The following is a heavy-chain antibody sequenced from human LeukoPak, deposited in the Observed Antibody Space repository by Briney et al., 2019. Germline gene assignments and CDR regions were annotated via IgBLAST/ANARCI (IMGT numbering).Heavy chain of an antibody. J-gene: IGHJ4*02. CDR3: ARDRYDSSGYGN. CDR2: IHYSGSA. D-gene: IGHD3-22*01. V-gene: IGHV4-59*11. CDR1: GGSISSHY. Sequence: SETLSLTCTVSGGSISSHYWSWIRQPPGKGLEWIGYIHYSGSANYNPSLKSRVTISVDMSKNQFSLKLGSVTAADTAVYYCARDRYDSSGYGNWGQGTLVTVSS.